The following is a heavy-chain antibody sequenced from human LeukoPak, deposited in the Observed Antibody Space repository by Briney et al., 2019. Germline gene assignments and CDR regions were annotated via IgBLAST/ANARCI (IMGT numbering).Heavy chain of an antibody. V-gene: IGHV3-74*01. CDR1: GFTFSSYW. D-gene: IGHD4-11*01. CDR3: VRLTTGNAFDI. Sequence: GSMTLSCAASGFTFSSYWMHWVSQAPGKGLVWVSRINSDGSSTSYADSVKGRFTISRDNAKNTLYLQKNSLRAEDTAVYYCVRLTTGNAFDIWGHGKIGSVSS. J-gene: IGHJ3*02. CDR2: INSDGSST.